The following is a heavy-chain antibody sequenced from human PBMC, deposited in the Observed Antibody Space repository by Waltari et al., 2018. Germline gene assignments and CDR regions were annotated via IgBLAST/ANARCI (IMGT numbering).Heavy chain of an antibody. CDR2: IRDRGNSDTT. CDR3: VRVLPNHMDV. Sequence: EVQLVESGGGLVQPGGSLRLSCAPSGFIFSDQDMEWVRQAPGKGLEWVGRIRDRGNSDTTYYAASVKGRFTISRDDLKNSLYLQMNSLKTEDTAVYYCVRVLPNHMDVWGKGTTVTVSS. CDR1: GFIFSDQD. J-gene: IGHJ6*03. V-gene: IGHV3-72*01.